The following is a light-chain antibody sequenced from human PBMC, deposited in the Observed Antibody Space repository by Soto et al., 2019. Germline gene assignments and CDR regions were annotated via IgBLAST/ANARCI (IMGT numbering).Light chain of an antibody. CDR1: SSNIGAGFD. V-gene: IGLV1-40*01. CDR3: QSYDSSLSAYV. J-gene: IGLJ1*01. CDR2: GNS. Sequence: QSVLTQSPSVSGAPGQRVTISCTGSSSNIGAGFDVHWYQQLPGTAPKLLTYGNSNRPSGVPDRFSGSKSGASASLAITGLQAEDEADYYCQSYDSSLSAYVFGTGTKLTVL.